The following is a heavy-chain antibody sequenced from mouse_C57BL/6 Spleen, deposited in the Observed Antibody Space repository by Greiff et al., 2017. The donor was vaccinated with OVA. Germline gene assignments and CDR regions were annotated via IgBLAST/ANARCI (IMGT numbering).Heavy chain of an antibody. CDR2: IDPSDSYT. J-gene: IGHJ2*01. D-gene: IGHD2-4*01. CDR3: ARSYDYDFDY. Sequence: QVQLQQSGAELVMPGASVKLSCKASGYTFTSYWMHWVKQRPGQGLEWIGEIDPSDSYTNYNQKFKGKSTLTVDKSSSTAYMQLSSLTSEDSAVYYCARSYDYDFDYWGQGTTLTVSS. CDR1: GYTFTSYW. V-gene: IGHV1-69*01.